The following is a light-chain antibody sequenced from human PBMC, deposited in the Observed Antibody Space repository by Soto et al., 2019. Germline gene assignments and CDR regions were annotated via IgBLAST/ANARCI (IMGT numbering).Light chain of an antibody. CDR3: SSYTSSNTLYV. J-gene: IGLJ1*01. Sequence: QSALTQPASVSGSPGQSITISCTGTSSDVGGYNYVSWYQQHPGKAPKLMIYDVSNRPSGASNRFSGSKSGNTASLTISGLQAEDEADYYCSSYTSSNTLYVFGTGTKLTVL. V-gene: IGLV2-14*01. CDR1: SSDVGGYNY. CDR2: DVS.